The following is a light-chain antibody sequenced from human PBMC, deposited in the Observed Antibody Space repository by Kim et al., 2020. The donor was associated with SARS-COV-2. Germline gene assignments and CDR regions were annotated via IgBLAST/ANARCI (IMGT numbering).Light chain of an antibody. CDR2: AAS. V-gene: IGKV1-27*01. CDR3: QKYDFAPWT. CDR1: QGISSY. J-gene: IGKJ1*01. Sequence: ASVGDRVTITCRASQGISSYLAWYQQKPGKVPKLLIYAASTLQSGVPSRFSGSGSATHFTLTINSLQPEDVATYYCQKYDFAPWTFGQGTKVDIK.